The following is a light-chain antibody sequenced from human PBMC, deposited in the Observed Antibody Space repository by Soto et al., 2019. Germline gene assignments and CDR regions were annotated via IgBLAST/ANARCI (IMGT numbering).Light chain of an antibody. J-gene: IGKJ1*01. Sequence: EIVLTQSPGTLSLSPGERATLSCRASQSVSSSYLAWYQQTPGQAPRLLIYGASSRATGIPDSFSGSGSGTYFTLTISRLEPEVFALYYCQQYGSSRTFGQGTKVEIK. V-gene: IGKV3-20*01. CDR3: QQYGSSRT. CDR1: QSVSSSY. CDR2: GAS.